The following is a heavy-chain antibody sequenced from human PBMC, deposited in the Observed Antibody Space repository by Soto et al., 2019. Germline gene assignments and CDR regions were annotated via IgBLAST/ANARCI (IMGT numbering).Heavy chain of an antibody. V-gene: IGHV3-11*01. CDR3: ARDLMRSGHINDAFDI. CDR1: GFTFSDYY. D-gene: IGHD2-21*01. CDR2: ISSSGSTI. Sequence: GGSLRLSCAASGFTFSDYYMSWIRQAPGKGLEWVSYISSSGSTIYYADSVKGRFTISRDNAKNSLYLQMNSLRAEDTAVYYCARDLMRSGHINDAFDIWGQGTMVTVSS. J-gene: IGHJ3*02.